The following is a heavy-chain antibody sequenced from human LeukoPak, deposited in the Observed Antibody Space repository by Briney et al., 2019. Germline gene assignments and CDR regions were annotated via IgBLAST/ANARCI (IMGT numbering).Heavy chain of an antibody. J-gene: IGHJ5*02. D-gene: IGHD2-2*01. V-gene: IGHV4-59*11. CDR2: IYSSGST. CDR3: ARSSYSWDKWFDP. Sequence: SETLSLTCTVSGGSISSHYWSWIRQPPGKGLEWIGYIYSSGSTNYNPSLNSRVTITVDTSKDQFSLKLRSVTAADTAVYYCARSSYSWDKWFDPWGQGTLVTVSS. CDR1: GGSISSHY.